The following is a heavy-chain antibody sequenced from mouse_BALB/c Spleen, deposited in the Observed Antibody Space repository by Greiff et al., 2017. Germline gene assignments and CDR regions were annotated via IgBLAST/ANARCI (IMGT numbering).Heavy chain of an antibody. D-gene: IGHD1-1*01. Sequence: DVQLVESGPELVKPGASMKISCKASGYSFTGYTMNWVKQSHGKNLEWIGLINPYNGGTSYNQKFKGKATLTVDKSSSTAYMELLSLTSEDSAVYYCARERDYYGSSYFDYWGQGTTLTVSS. CDR1: GYSFTGYT. CDR3: ARERDYYGSSYFDY. J-gene: IGHJ2*01. CDR2: INPYNGGT. V-gene: IGHV1-18*01.